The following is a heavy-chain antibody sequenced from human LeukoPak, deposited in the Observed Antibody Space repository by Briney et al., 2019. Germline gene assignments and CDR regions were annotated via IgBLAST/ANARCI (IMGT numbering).Heavy chain of an antibody. CDR2: IRANGRDT. V-gene: IGHV3-23*01. CDR3: AKGGYTTSFDP. J-gene: IGHJ5*02. D-gene: IGHD2-15*01. Sequence: PGGSLRPSCAASGFTFREYSMSWVRQAPGKGLEWVSNIRANGRDTYYTDSVKGRFTISRDNSQNTLYLQMNSLRAEDTAVYYCAKGGYTTSFDPWGQGTLIMVSA. CDR1: GFTFREYS.